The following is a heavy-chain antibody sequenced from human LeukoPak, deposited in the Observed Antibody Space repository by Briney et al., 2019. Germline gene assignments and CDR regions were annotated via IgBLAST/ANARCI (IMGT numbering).Heavy chain of an antibody. V-gene: IGHV3-21*01. CDR3: ARDGESDGSCYFDY. CDR2: ISSSSSYI. D-gene: IGHD2-15*01. CDR1: GFTFSSYS. J-gene: IGHJ4*02. Sequence: KPGGSLGLSCAASGFTFSSYSMNWVRQAPGKGLEWVSSISSSSSYIYYADSVKGRFTISRDNAKNSLYLQMNSLRAEDTAVYYCARDGESDGSCYFDYWGQGTLVTVSS.